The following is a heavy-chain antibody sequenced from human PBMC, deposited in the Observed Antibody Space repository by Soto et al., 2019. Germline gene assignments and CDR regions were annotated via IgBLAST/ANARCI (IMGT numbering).Heavy chain of an antibody. CDR3: TAVAGKRMAEYFQH. CDR2: IDWDDDN. CDR1: GFSLSTSGMR. Sequence: YGPTLVNPTQTLTLTCTFSGFSLSTSGMRVSWIRQPPGKALEWLARIDWDDDNFYSTSLKTRLTISKDTSKNQVVLTMTNMDPVYTATYYCTAVAGKRMAEYFQHWGQGTLVTVSS. J-gene: IGHJ1*01. D-gene: IGHD6-19*01. V-gene: IGHV2-70*04.